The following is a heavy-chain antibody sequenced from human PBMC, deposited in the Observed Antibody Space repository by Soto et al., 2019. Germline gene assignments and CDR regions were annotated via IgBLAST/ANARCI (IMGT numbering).Heavy chain of an antibody. CDR2: MNPNSGNT. CDR3: ARERSSGAFDI. Sequence: QVQLVQSGAEVKKPGASVKVSCKTSGYTFTSYDINWVRQAPGQGLEWMGWMNPNSGNTDYAQKFQGRVTMTRNTSISTAYMELSSLRSADTAVYYCARERSSGAFDIWGQGTMVTVSS. CDR1: GYTFTSYD. D-gene: IGHD1-26*01. V-gene: IGHV1-8*01. J-gene: IGHJ3*02.